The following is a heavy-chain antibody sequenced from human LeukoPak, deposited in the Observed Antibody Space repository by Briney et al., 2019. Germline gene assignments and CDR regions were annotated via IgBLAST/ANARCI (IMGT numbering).Heavy chain of an antibody. CDR1: GGSISSSNW. CDR2: IYHSGST. D-gene: IGHD2-2*01. J-gene: IGHJ4*02. Sequence: SETLSLTCAVSGGSISSSNWWSWVRQPPGKGLEWIGEIYHSGSTNYNPSLKSRVTISVDKSKNQFSLKLSSVTAADTAVYYCASSLGYCSSTSCYALDYFDYWGQGTLVTVS. V-gene: IGHV4-4*02. CDR3: ASSLGYCSSTSCYALDYFDY.